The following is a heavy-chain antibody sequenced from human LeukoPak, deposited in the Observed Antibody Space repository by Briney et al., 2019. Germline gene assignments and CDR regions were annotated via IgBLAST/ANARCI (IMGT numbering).Heavy chain of an antibody. D-gene: IGHD1-1*01. Sequence: GGSLRLSCAASGFTFSNRWMSWVRQAPVKGLEWVANIKQDGSETQYVDSVKGRFTISRDNAKNSLYLQMNSLRAEDTAVYYCASTIDYWGQGTLVTVPS. CDR1: GFTFSNRW. CDR2: IKQDGSET. J-gene: IGHJ4*02. CDR3: ASTIDY. V-gene: IGHV3-7*05.